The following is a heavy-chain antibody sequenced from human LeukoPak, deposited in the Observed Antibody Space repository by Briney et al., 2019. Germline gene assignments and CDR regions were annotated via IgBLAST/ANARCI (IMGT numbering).Heavy chain of an antibody. V-gene: IGHV3-48*02. CDR1: GSTFSTSG. CDR3: ARPAAAAAAFCDY. J-gene: IGHJ4*02. CDR2: IAIGSSPV. Sequence: GGSLRLSCAASGSTFSTSGMNWVRQAPGRGLEWVSYIAIGSSPVYYADSVKGRFTSSRDNAKNSLYLQMNSLRDEDTAVYYCARPAAAAAAFCDYWGQGTLVIVSS. D-gene: IGHD6-25*01.